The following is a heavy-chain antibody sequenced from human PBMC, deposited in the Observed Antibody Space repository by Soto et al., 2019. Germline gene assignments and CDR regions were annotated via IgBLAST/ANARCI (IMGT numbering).Heavy chain of an antibody. V-gene: IGHV1-2*04. CDR3: ASSRSCSSASCLNAAFDF. D-gene: IGHD2-2*01. Sequence: ASVKVSCKASGYTFTDYYMHWVRQAPGQGLEWMGWINPNSGGTNYAQKFQGWVTMTRDTSISTAYMELSRLSSDDTAVYYCASSRSCSSASCLNAAFDFWGRGTLDTVSS. CDR1: GYTFTDYY. CDR2: INPNSGGT. J-gene: IGHJ4*02.